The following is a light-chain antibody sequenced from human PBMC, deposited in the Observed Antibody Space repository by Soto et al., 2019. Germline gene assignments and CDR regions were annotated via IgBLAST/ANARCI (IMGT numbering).Light chain of an antibody. J-gene: IGKJ1*01. CDR3: QQYGSSPRT. Sequence: EIVLTQSPGTLSLSPGERATLSCRASQSVTSNHLVWYQQKPGQAPRLLIYGASSRATGIPDRFSGSGSGTDFTLTISILEPEDFAVYYCQQYGSSPRTFGQGTKVEI. CDR1: QSVTSNH. V-gene: IGKV3-20*01. CDR2: GAS.